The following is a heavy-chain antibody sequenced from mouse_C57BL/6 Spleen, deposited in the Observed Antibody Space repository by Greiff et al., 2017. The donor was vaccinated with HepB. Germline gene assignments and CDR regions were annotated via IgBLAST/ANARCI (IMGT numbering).Heavy chain of an antibody. D-gene: IGHD3-2*02. CDR3: ATVRLRGDAMDY. CDR1: GYTFTDYY. CDR2: INPNNGGT. J-gene: IGHJ4*01. V-gene: IGHV1-26*01. Sequence: VQLQQSGPELVKPGASVKISCKASGYTFTDYYMNWVKQSHGKSLEWIGDINPNNGGTSYNQKFKGKATLTVDKSSSTAYMELRSLTSEDSAVYYCATVRLRGDAMDYWGQGTSVTVSS.